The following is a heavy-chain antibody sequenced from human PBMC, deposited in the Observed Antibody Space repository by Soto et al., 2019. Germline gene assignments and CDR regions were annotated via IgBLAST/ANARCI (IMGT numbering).Heavy chain of an antibody. V-gene: IGHV1-69*13. J-gene: IGHJ3*02. CDR3: ARDYRYYYDSSGYYHDAFDI. D-gene: IGHD3-22*01. Sequence: SVKVSCKASGGTFSSYAISWVRQAPGQGLEWMGGIIPIFGTANYAQKFQGRVTITADESTSTAYMELSSLRSEDTAVYYCARDYRYYYDSSGYYHDAFDIWGEGTMVTVSS. CDR2: IIPIFGTA. CDR1: GGTFSSYA.